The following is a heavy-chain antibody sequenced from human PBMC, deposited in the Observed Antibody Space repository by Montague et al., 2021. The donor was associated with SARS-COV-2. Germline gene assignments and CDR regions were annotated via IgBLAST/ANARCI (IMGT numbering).Heavy chain of an antibody. CDR2: KYYRSKWYN. CDR1: GDSVTITSDT. CDR3: TSGREGNYNVMDV. D-gene: IGHD1-1*01. Sequence: CAISGDSVTITSDTCNYVKHSPSSCIHCLRRKYYRSKWYNDYAVSVRGRVTINPDTSKNQFSLQLNSLTPEDTAIYYCTSGREGNYNVMDVWGQGTTVTVS. J-gene: IGHJ6*02. V-gene: IGHV6-1*01.